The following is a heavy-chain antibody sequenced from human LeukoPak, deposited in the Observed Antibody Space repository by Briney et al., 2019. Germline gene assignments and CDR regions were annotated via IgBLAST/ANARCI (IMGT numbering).Heavy chain of an antibody. CDR2: IYYSGST. D-gene: IGHD2-2*01. CDR3: ARESSSTSWGDYYYYYMDV. Sequence: SETLSLTCTVSGGSISSYYWSWIRQPPGKGLEWIGYIYYSGSTSYNPSVKSRVTTSVDTSKNQFSLKLSSVTAADTAVYYCARESSSTSWGDYYYYYMDVWGKGTTVTVSS. J-gene: IGHJ6*03. CDR1: GGSISSYY. V-gene: IGHV4-59*01.